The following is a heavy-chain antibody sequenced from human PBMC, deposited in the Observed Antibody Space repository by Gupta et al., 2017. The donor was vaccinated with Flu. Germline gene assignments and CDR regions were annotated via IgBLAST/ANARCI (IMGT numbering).Heavy chain of an antibody. V-gene: IGHV3-74*01. CDR2: SNTDGSTT. CDR3: TRYTAGPSDY. Sequence: HWVRQGPGKGLVWSYRSNTDGSTTNYADSVKGRFTVSSDNANSTLYLQMTSLRAEDTAVYYCTRYTAGPSDYWGQGTLVTVSS. D-gene: IGHD2-2*02. J-gene: IGHJ4*02.